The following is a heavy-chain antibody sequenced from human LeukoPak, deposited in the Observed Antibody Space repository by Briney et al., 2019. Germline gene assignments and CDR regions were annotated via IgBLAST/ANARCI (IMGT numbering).Heavy chain of an antibody. Sequence: PGGSLRLSCAASGFTFSTYEMNWVRQAPGKGLEWVSHISSSGTTIYYADSVKGRFTISRDNATNSLYLQMNSLRAEDTAVYYCASGRPFDYWGQGTLVTVSS. CDR2: ISSSGTTI. J-gene: IGHJ4*02. CDR1: GFTFSTYE. D-gene: IGHD1-1*01. V-gene: IGHV3-48*03. CDR3: ASGRPFDY.